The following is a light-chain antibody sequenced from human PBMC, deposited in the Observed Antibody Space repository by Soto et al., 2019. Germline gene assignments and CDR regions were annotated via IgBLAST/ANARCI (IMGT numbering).Light chain of an antibody. CDR3: AAWDDSFVV. CDR2: SNN. J-gene: IGLJ2*01. CDR1: SSNIRSNT. V-gene: IGLV1-44*01. Sequence: QSVLTQPPSASGTPGQRVTISCSGSSSNIRSNTVNWYQQLPGTAPKLLIYSNNQRPSGVPDRFSGSKSGTSASLAISGLQSEDEADYYCAAWDDSFVVFGGGTKLTVL.